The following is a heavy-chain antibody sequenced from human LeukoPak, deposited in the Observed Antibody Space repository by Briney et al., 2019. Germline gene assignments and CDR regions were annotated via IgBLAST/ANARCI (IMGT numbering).Heavy chain of an antibody. CDR3: ARVDGWAYSGYDAFAFLRAP. J-gene: IGHJ5*02. CDR2: FYYRGST. CDR1: GVSISSSTYY. Sequence: PSETLSLTCTVSGVSISSSTYYWGWIRQPPGKGLEWIGSFYYRGSTYYNPSLKSRVTISVDTSKNQFSLRLSSVTAADTAVYYCARVDGWAYSGYDAFAFLRAPWGQGTLVTVSS. V-gene: IGHV4-39*07. D-gene: IGHD5-12*01.